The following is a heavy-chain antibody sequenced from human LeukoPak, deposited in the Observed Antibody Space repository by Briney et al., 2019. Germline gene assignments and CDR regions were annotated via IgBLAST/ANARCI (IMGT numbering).Heavy chain of an antibody. V-gene: IGHV1-8*01. CDR1: GYTFTSYD. CDR2: MNPNSGNT. Sequence: ASVKVSCKASGYTFTSYDINWVRQATGQGLEWMGWMNPNSGNTGYAQKFQGRVTMTRNTSISTAYMELSSLRSEDTAVYYCAREYSSSNYYHYMDVWGKGTTVTVSS. D-gene: IGHD6-6*01. CDR3: AREYSSSNYYHYMDV. J-gene: IGHJ6*03.